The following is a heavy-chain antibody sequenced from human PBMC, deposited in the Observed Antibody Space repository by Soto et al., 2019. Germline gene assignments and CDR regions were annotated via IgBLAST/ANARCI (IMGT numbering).Heavy chain of an antibody. CDR1: GFTFNKYA. J-gene: IGHJ4*02. D-gene: IGHD2-15*01. Sequence: GGSLRLSCTASGFTFNKYAMSWVRQAPGKGLEWVSAITDSGAASHYADSVKGRFTVSRDNSKNTLYLQMNSLRADDTAVYYCARDLSVVFDYWGQGTLVTVSS. V-gene: IGHV3-23*01. CDR3: ARDLSVVFDY. CDR2: ITDSGAAS.